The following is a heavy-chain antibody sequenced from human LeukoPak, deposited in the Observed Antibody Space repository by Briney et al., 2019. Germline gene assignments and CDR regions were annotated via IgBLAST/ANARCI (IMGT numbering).Heavy chain of an antibody. CDR3: ARDLRAFDI. Sequence: GGSLRLSCAASGFTFSSYAMSWVRQAPGKGLEWVSVIYSGGSTYYADSVKGRFTTSRDNSKNTLYLQMNSLRAEDTAVYYCARDLRAFDIWGQGTMVTVSS. V-gene: IGHV3-66*01. J-gene: IGHJ3*02. CDR2: IYSGGST. CDR1: GFTFSSYA.